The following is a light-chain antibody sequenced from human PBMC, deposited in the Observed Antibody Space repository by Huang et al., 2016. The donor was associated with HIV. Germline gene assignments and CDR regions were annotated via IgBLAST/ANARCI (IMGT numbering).Light chain of an antibody. CDR3: QQYDKWPPGLT. J-gene: IGKJ4*01. V-gene: IGKV3D-15*01. CDR2: ETT. CDR1: QNVRNN. Sequence: EIMMTQSPATLSVSPGGRATLSCRASQNVRNNLAWYKQKTGQAPRLLIYETTTRASSIPARFSGSGSATDFTLTISGLQSEDFAIYYCQQYDKWPPGLTFGGGTKVEI.